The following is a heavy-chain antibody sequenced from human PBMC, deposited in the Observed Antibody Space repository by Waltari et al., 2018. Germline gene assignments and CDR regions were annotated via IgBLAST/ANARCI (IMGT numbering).Heavy chain of an antibody. CDR2: IYYSGST. CDR3: ATDYYDSSGVIFYFDY. V-gene: IGHV4-59*12. CDR1: GGSISSYY. D-gene: IGHD3-22*01. Sequence: QVQLQESGPGLVKPSETLSLTCTVSGGSISSYYWSWIRQPPGKGLEWIGYIYYSGSTNYHPSLKSRVTISVDTSKNQFSLKLSSVTAADTAVYYCATDYYDSSGVIFYFDYWGQGTLVTVSS. J-gene: IGHJ4*02.